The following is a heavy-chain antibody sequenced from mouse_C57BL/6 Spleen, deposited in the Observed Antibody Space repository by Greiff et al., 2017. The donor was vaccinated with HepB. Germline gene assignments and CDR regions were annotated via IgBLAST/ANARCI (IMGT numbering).Heavy chain of an antibody. CDR1: GYTFTDYN. V-gene: IGHV1-18*01. D-gene: IGHD1-1*01. CDR2: INPNNGGT. J-gene: IGHJ1*03. Sequence: EVQLQQSGPELVKPGASVKIPCKASGYTFTDYNMDWVKQSHGKSLEWIGDINPNNGGTIYNQKFKGKATLTVDKSSSTAYMELRSLTSEDTAVYYCARVGTTVVARYFDVWGTGTTVTVSS. CDR3: ARVGTTVVARYFDV.